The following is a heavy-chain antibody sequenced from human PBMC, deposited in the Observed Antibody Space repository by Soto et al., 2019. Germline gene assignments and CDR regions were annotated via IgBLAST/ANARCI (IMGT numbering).Heavy chain of an antibody. V-gene: IGHV4-34*01. CDR2: INHSGST. J-gene: IGHJ6*02. Sequence: SQTLSLTCAVYGGSFSGYYWSWIRQPPGKGLEWIGEINHSGSTNYNPSLKSRVTISVDTSKNQFSLKLSSVTAADTAVYYCARCWHPAFIRSYGMDVWGQGTTVTVSS. D-gene: IGHD2-2*01. CDR1: GGSFSGYY. CDR3: ARCWHPAFIRSYGMDV.